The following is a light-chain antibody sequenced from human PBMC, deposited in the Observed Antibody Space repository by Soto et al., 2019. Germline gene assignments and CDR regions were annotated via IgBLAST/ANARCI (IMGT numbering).Light chain of an antibody. J-gene: IGKJ2*01. CDR1: QSVSRY. CDR3: QQRSNWPT. CDR2: DAS. Sequence: EMVLPQSPATLSLSPGERATLSCSASQSVSRYLARYPQKPGQAPRLLIYDASNSATGIPARFSGSWSGTDFTLNISILEPDAFAVDYCQQRSNWPTFGQGTKLESK. V-gene: IGKV3-11*01.